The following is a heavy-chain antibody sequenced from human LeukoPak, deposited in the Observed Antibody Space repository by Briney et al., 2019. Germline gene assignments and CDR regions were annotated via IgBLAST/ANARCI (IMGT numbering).Heavy chain of an antibody. Sequence: SETLSLTCTVAGGSISSGDYYWSWIRQPPGKGLEWIGYIYYSGSTYYNPSLKSRLTISVATSKNQFSLKLSSVTAADTAVYYCASLAPDKLFFHYWGQGTLVTVSS. D-gene: IGHD2-15*01. CDR2: IYYSGST. V-gene: IGHV4-30-4*01. CDR3: ASLAPDKLFFHY. J-gene: IGHJ4*02. CDR1: GGSISSGDYY.